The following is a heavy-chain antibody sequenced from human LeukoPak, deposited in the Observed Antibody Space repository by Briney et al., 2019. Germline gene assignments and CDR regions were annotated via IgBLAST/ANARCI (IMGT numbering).Heavy chain of an antibody. V-gene: IGHV3-21*01. CDR3: ARASGYCSSTSCYGGLDY. CDR2: ISSSSSYI. J-gene: IGHJ4*02. D-gene: IGHD2-2*03. Sequence: GGSLRLSCAASGFTFSSDSMKWVRRAPGKGLEWVSSISSSSSYIYYADSLKGRFTISRDNDKNSLYLQMNSLRAEDTAVYYCARASGYCSSTSCYGGLDYWGQGTLVTVSS. CDR1: GFTFSSDS.